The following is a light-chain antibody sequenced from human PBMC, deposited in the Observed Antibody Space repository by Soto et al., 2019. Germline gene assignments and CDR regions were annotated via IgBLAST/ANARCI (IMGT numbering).Light chain of an antibody. Sequence: DIQMTQSPSTLSASVGDRVTITCRASQSISTWLAWYQQKPGKAPKLLIYDASSLESGVPSKFSGSGSGTEFTLTFSSLQPDDFATYYCQQYNSYPWTFGHGTRVDIK. CDR3: QQYNSYPWT. CDR1: QSISTW. V-gene: IGKV1-5*01. J-gene: IGKJ1*01. CDR2: DAS.